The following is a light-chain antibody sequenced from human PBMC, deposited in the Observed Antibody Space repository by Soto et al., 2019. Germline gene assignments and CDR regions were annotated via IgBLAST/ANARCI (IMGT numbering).Light chain of an antibody. V-gene: IGLV2-14*01. Sequence: QSALTQPASVSGSPGQSITISCTGTSSDVGGYNYVSWYQQHPGKAPKLMIYDVSNRPSGVSDRFSGSKSGNTASLTISGLQAEDEADYYCSSYTDSSTLEGVFGGGTKLTVL. CDR2: DVS. CDR1: SSDVGGYNY. CDR3: SSYTDSSTLEGV. J-gene: IGLJ2*01.